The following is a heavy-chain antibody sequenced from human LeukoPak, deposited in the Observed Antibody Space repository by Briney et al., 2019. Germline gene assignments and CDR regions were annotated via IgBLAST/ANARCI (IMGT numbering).Heavy chain of an antibody. CDR3: ARESRLYDSSGYYYVHAFDI. CDR1: GGTFSSYA. CDR2: IIPIFGTA. D-gene: IGHD3-22*01. V-gene: IGHV1-69*05. Sequence: GSSVKVSCKASGGTFSSYAISWVRQVPGQGLEWMGRIIPIFGTANYAQKFQGRVTITTDESTSTAYMELSSLRSEDTAVYYCARESRLYDSSGYYYVHAFDIWGQGTVVTVSS. J-gene: IGHJ3*02.